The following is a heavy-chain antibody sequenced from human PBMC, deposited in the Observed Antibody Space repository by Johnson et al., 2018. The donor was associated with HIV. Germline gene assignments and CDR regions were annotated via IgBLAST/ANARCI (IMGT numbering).Heavy chain of an antibody. V-gene: IGHV3-30*19. CDR2: ISYDGSNK. Sequence: QVQLVESGGGVVQPGGSLRLSCAASGFTFSSYGMHWVRQAPGKGLEWVAVISYDGSNKYYADSVKGSFTISRDNSKNTLYLQMNSLRAEDTAVYYCARGLESGSSWFGAFDIWGQGTMVTVSS. CDR3: ARGLESGSSWFGAFDI. J-gene: IGHJ3*02. D-gene: IGHD6-13*01. CDR1: GFTFSSYG.